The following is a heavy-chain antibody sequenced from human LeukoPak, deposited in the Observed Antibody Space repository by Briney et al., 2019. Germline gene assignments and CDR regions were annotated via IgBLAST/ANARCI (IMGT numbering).Heavy chain of an antibody. CDR2: IYSEDTT. D-gene: IGHD4-23*01. CDR3: ARQAGGYSHPYDY. V-gene: IGHV3-53*01. Sequence: PGGSLRLSCAVSGFTVSGYYMRWIRQAPGKGLEWVSLIYSEDTTLYADSVKGRFNISKDISKNTLYLEMRSLRAEATALSEMARQAGGYSHPYDYCGQGVLIIVSS. J-gene: IGHJ4*02. CDR1: GFTVSGYY.